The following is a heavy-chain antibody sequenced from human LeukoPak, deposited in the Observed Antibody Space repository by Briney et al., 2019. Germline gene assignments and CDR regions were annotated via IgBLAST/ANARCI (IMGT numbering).Heavy chain of an antibody. CDR2: IKSKADGGTT. V-gene: IGHV3-15*01. J-gene: IGHJ4*02. CDR3: TTDIYSGNFDY. CDR1: GFTFSNAW. D-gene: IGHD1-26*01. Sequence: GGSLRLSRAASGFTFSNAWMSWVRQAPGKGLEWVGRIKSKADGGTTDYAAPVKGRFTISRDDSKNTLFLQMNSLKPEDTAVYYCTTDIYSGNFDYWGQGTLVTVSS.